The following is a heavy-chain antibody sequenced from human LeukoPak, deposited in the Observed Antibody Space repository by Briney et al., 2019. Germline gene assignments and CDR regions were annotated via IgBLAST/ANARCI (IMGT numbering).Heavy chain of an antibody. D-gene: IGHD3-3*01. Sequence: SETLSLTCTVSGGSMSSYYWSWIRQPPGKALEWIGYIYYSGSTNYNPSLKSRVTISVDTSKNQFSLKLSSVTAADTAVYYCARHPISDAFDIWGQGTRVTVSS. CDR3: ARHPISDAFDI. V-gene: IGHV4-59*08. CDR1: GGSMSSYY. J-gene: IGHJ3*02. CDR2: IYYSGST.